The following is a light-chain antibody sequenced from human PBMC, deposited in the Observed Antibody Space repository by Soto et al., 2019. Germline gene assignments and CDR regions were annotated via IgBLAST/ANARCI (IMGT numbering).Light chain of an antibody. CDR2: EVS. CDR3: CSYAGTSTFVL. J-gene: IGLJ2*01. V-gene: IGLV2-23*02. CDR1: SSDVGGYNL. Sequence: QSALTQPASVSGSPGQSITISCTGTSSDVGGYNLVPWYQQHPDTAPKLIIYEVSKRPSGISNRFSGSKSGNTASLTISGLQAEDEADYYCCSYAGTSTFVLFGGGTKLTVL.